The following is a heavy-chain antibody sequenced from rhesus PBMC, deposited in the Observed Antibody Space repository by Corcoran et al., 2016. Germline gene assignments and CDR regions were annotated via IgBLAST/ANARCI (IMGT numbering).Heavy chain of an antibody. CDR2: VDPEDGEE. Sequence: EVQLVQSGAEVKKPGASVKISCKASGYTFTDSYIHWVRQAPGKGLECKGLVDPEDGEEIHEQKFQNRDTITADTSTDTAYIELSSLGSEDTAVYYCARGGIGIDYWGRGVLVTVSS. V-gene: IGHV1-111*02. CDR3: ARGGIGIDY. J-gene: IGHJ4*01. D-gene: IGHD2-27*01. CDR1: GYTFTDSY.